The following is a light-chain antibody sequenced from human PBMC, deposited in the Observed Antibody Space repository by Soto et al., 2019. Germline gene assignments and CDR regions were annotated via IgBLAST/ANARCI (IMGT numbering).Light chain of an antibody. V-gene: IGLV2-18*02. CDR2: GVS. J-gene: IGLJ3*02. Sequence: QSVLTQPPSVSGSPGQSVTISCTGTGSDFGSYNLVSWYQQPPGTAPKLIICGVSHRPSGVPGRFSGSKSGNTTSLTISGLQAEDEADYYCSSYTTSGTWVFGGGTKLTVL. CDR3: SSYTTSGTWV. CDR1: GSDFGSYNL.